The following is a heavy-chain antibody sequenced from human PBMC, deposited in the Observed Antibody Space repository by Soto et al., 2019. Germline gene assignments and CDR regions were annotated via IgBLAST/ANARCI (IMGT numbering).Heavy chain of an antibody. J-gene: IGHJ5*02. CDR2: IIPIFGTA. Sequence: EASVKVSCKASGGTFSSYAISWVRQAPGQGLEWMGGIIPIFGTANYAQKFQGRVTITADESTSTAYMEPSSLRSEDTAVYYCARGGYDILTGYSPNNWFDPWGQGTLVTVSS. V-gene: IGHV1-69*13. D-gene: IGHD3-9*01. CDR3: ARGGYDILTGYSPNNWFDP. CDR1: GGTFSSYA.